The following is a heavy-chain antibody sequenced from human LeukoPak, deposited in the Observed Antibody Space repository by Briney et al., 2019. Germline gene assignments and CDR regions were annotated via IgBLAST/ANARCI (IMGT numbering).Heavy chain of an antibody. CDR3: TRDPRRLDY. Sequence: PGRSLRLSCAVSGFTFEDYAMHWVRQAPGKGLEWVSGINWNSGTIGYADSVKGRFTISRDNAKNSLYLQMNSLRAEDTAVYYCTRDPRRLDYWGQGTLVTVSS. CDR2: INWNSGTI. J-gene: IGHJ4*02. V-gene: IGHV3-9*01. CDR1: GFTFEDYA.